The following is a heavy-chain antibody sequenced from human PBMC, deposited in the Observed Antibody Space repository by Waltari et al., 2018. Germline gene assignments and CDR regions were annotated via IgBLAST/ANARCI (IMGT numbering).Heavy chain of an antibody. CDR2: INNVGVDT. J-gene: IGHJ4*02. CDR3: AKEIAALGSPLFDY. CDR1: GFTFNKYA. V-gene: IGHV3-23*01. Sequence: EVQLLESGGGVAQPGGSLRLSCAASGFTFNKYAMSWVRQTPGKGLEGVSGINNVGVDTFYADSVKGRFTISRDNSKNTLYLQMSSLRAEDTAVYYCAKEIAALGSPLFDYWGQGTLVSVSS. D-gene: IGHD6-13*01.